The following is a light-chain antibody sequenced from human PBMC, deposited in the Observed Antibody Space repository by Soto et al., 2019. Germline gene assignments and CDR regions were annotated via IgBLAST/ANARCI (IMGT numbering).Light chain of an antibody. J-gene: IGKJ1*01. Sequence: EIVLTQSPGTLSLSPGERATLSCRASQSVSSSNLAWYQQKPGQAPRLLIYGASTRATGIPDRVAGSGSGTDVTLTISRLEPEEFAVYYCQQDGSAPRTFGQGTKVDIK. CDR3: QQDGSAPRT. V-gene: IGKV3-20*01. CDR1: QSVSSSN. CDR2: GAS.